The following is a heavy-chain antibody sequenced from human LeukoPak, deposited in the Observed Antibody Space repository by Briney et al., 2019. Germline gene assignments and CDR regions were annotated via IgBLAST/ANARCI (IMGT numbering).Heavy chain of an antibody. CDR2: IGGGGHTT. D-gene: IGHD3-10*01. Sequence: GRSLRLSCVASGLSFGNYGMNWVRQAPGKGLEWVSSIGGGGHTTYYADSVRGRFTISRDNSRNSMYLQMSSLRAEDTAIYYCAEVESSYCRIWGQGTLVTVSS. J-gene: IGHJ4*02. V-gene: IGHV3-23*01. CDR3: AEVESSYCRI. CDR1: GLSFGNYG.